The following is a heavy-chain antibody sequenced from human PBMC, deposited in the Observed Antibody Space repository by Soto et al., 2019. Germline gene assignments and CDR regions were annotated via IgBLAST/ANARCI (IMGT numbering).Heavy chain of an antibody. V-gene: IGHV3-33*01. CDR2: IWYDGSNK. Sequence: GGSLRLSCAASGFTFSSYGMHWVRQAPGKGLEWVAVIWYDGSNKYYADSVKGRFTISRDNSKNTLYLQMNSLRAEDTAVYYCARSDSMIVSLAGNYWGQGTLVTVSS. CDR3: ARSDSMIVSLAGNY. CDR1: GFTFSSYG. J-gene: IGHJ4*02. D-gene: IGHD3-22*01.